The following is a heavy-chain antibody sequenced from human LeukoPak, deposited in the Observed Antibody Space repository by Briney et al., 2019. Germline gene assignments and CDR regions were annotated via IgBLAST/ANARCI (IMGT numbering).Heavy chain of an antibody. Sequence: SETLSLTCAVYGGSFSGYYWSWIRQPPGKGLEWIGEINHSGSTNYNPSLKSRVTISVDTSKNQFSLKPSSVTAADTAVYYCARGNSNYYYMDVWGKGTTVTVSS. CDR3: ARGNSNYYYMDV. CDR1: GGSFSGYY. J-gene: IGHJ6*03. CDR2: INHSGST. V-gene: IGHV4-34*01. D-gene: IGHD4-11*01.